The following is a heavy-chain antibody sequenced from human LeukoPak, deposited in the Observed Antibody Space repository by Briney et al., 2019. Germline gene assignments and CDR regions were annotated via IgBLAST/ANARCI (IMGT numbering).Heavy chain of an antibody. CDR1: GYTFTGYC. CDR3: AREESVRGVGDY. V-gene: IGHV1-2*06. Sequence: ASVKVSCKGSGYTFTGYCMHWVRQAPGQGLEWMGRINPNSGGTNYAQKYQGRVTMTRDTSISTAYMELSRLRSDDTAVYYCAREESVRGVGDYWGQGTLVTVSS. D-gene: IGHD3-10*01. J-gene: IGHJ4*02. CDR2: INPNSGGT.